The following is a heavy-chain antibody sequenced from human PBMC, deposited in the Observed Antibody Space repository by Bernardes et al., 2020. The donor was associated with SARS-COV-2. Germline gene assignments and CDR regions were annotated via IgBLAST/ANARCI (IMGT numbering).Heavy chain of an antibody. D-gene: IGHD3-16*01. Sequence: SESLSLTCPVSGASIADYYWTWNRRPPGKGLEWLGSVYNLGNTNFNPSLKSRVSISLDTSKNQFSLKLTSVLAADTAVYYGQRRPEGEAFDYWGPGIMVTVSS. V-gene: IGHV4-59*01. CDR2: VYNLGNT. CDR3: QRRPEGEAFDY. CDR1: GASIADYY. J-gene: IGHJ4*02.